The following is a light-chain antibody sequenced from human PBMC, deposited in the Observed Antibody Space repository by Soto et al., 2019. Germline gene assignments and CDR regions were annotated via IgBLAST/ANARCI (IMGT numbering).Light chain of an antibody. CDR2: DAS. CDR1: QSVRNG. V-gene: IGKV3-15*01. J-gene: IGKJ5*01. Sequence: EVVMTQSPATLSVSPGERATLSCRSSQSVRNGLAWYQQKPGQPPRLLIYDASTRATGIPARFSGSGFGTEFSLTISSLQSEDFAVYYCPQYAIRTPVTFGKGTRLDIE. CDR3: PQYAIRTPVT.